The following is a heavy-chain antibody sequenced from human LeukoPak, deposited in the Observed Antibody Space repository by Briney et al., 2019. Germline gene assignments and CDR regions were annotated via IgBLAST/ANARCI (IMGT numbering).Heavy chain of an antibody. CDR2: INHSGST. CDR3: VAVTTVPDFDY. Sequence: SETLSLTCAVYGGSFSGYYWSWIRQPPGKGLEWIGEINHSGSTNYNPSLKSRVTISVDTSKNQFSLKLSSVTAADTAVYYCVAVTTVPDFDYWGQGTLVTVSS. J-gene: IGHJ4*02. V-gene: IGHV4-34*01. CDR1: GGSFSGYY. D-gene: IGHD4-17*01.